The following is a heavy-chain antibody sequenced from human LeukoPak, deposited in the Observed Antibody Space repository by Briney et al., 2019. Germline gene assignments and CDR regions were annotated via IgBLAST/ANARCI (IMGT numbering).Heavy chain of an antibody. J-gene: IGHJ4*02. V-gene: IGHV3-30-3*01. D-gene: IGHD3-10*01. CDR1: GFTFSNYA. CDR2: VSYDGTNK. Sequence: GGSLRLSCAASGFTFSNYAVHCVRQAPGQGLEWVAVVSYDGTNKYYADSVKGRFTISRDNSKNTMYLQMNSLRAEDTAVYYCARASLWFGELLHFDYWGQGTLVTVSS. CDR3: ARASLWFGELLHFDY.